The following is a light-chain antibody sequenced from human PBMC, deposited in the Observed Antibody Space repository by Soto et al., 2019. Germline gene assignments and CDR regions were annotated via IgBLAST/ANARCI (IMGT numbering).Light chain of an antibody. V-gene: IGKV3-11*01. Sequence: EIVLTQSPATLSLSPGERATLSCRASQSVSSYLAWYQQKPGQAPRLLIYDASNRATGIPARFSGSVSGTDGTITISSLQPEDCAVYDCMQALQSTRTFGQGTKVDIK. J-gene: IGKJ1*01. CDR2: DAS. CDR1: QSVSSY. CDR3: MQALQSTRT.